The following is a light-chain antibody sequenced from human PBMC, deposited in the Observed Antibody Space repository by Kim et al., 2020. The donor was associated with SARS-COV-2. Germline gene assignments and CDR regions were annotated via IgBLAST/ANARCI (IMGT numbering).Light chain of an antibody. Sequence: ASVGDRVTISCRASQSISRWLALYQQKPGKAPKLLIYEASSLESGVPSRFSGSESGTEFTLTISSLQPDDFATYYCQQYDDYPGTFGQGTKVEIK. V-gene: IGKV1-5*03. CDR3: QQYDDYPGT. J-gene: IGKJ1*01. CDR2: EAS. CDR1: QSISRW.